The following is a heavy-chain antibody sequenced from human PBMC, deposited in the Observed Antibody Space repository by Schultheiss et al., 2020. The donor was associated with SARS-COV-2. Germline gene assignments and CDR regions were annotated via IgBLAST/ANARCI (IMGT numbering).Heavy chain of an antibody. CDR2: ISSSSSYI. Sequence: GGSLRLSCAASGFTFSSYSMNWVRQAPGKGLEWVSSISSSSSYIYYADSVKGRFTISRDNAKNSLYLQMNSLRAEDTAVYYCNSRSCSGGRCYDYWGQGTLVTVSS. V-gene: IGHV3-21*03. CDR3: NSRSCSGGRCYDY. D-gene: IGHD2-15*01. CDR1: GFTFSSYS. J-gene: IGHJ4*02.